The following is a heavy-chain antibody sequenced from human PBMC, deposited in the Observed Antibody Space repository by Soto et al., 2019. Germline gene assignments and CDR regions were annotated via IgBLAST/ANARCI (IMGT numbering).Heavy chain of an antibody. V-gene: IGHV3-21*01. CDR2: ISSSSSYI. D-gene: IGHD2-15*01. CDR1: GFTFSSYS. CDR3: ARDRSPAGPDY. J-gene: IGHJ4*02. Sequence: GGSLRLSCAASGFTFSSYSMNWVRQAPGKGLEWVSSISSSSSYIYYADSVKGRFTISRDNAKKSLYLQMNSLRAEDTAVYYCARDRSPAGPDYWGQGTLVTVSS.